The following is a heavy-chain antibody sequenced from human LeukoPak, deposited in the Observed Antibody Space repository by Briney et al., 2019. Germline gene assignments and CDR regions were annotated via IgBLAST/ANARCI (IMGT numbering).Heavy chain of an antibody. CDR2: INHSGST. CDR3: ARTPSYYYDSSGYYLLPERRYYLDY. D-gene: IGHD3-22*01. CDR1: GGSFSGYY. J-gene: IGHJ4*02. Sequence: SETLSLTCAVYGGSFSGYYWSWIRQPPGKGLEWIGEINHSGSTNYNPSLKSRVTISVDTSKNQFSLKLSSVTAADTAVYYCARTPSYYYDSSGYYLLPERRYYLDYWGQGTLVAVSS. V-gene: IGHV4-34*01.